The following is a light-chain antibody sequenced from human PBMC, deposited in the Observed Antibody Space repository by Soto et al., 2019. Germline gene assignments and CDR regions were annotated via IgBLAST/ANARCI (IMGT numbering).Light chain of an antibody. Sequence: EVVMTQSPATLSVSPGEGVTLSCRANQGIGDTLAWYQQKPGQVPRLLIYDASNRATGIPARFSGSGSGTDFTLTISSLEPEDFAVYYCQQRSNWPLTFGGGTKVEIK. CDR1: QGIGDT. V-gene: IGKV3-11*01. J-gene: IGKJ4*01. CDR2: DAS. CDR3: QQRSNWPLT.